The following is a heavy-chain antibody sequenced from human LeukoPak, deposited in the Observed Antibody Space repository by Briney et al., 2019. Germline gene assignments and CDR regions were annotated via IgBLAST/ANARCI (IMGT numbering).Heavy chain of an antibody. CDR1: GFTFTSYD. Sequence: HVASVKVSCKASGFTFTSYDFNWVRQATGQGLEWMGWMNPNSGNTGYAQKFRGRGTMTRDTSISTAYMELSSLRSDDIAVYYCARDAREAAAADDAFDIWGQGTVVTVSS. V-gene: IGHV1-8*01. D-gene: IGHD6-13*01. CDR3: ARDAREAAAADDAFDI. J-gene: IGHJ3*02. CDR2: MNPNSGNT.